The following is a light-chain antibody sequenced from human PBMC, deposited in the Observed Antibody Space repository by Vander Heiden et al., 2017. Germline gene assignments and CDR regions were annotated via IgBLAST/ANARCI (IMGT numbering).Light chain of an antibody. CDR1: QSINNY. CDR2: DAS. J-gene: IGKJ1*01. V-gene: IGKV3-11*01. CDR3: QQRSDWWT. Sequence: EVVLTQSPATLSLSPGARATLSCRASQSINNYLAWYQHKPGQVPRLLIYDASNRATGVPARCSGSGSGTDFTLTISSLETEDFAVYYCQQRSDWWTFGQGTKVEIK.